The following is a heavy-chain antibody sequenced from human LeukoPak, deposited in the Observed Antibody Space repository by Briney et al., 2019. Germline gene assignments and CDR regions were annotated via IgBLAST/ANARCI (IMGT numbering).Heavy chain of an antibody. CDR1: GFTFSSYA. Sequence: PGGSLRLSCAASGFTFSSYAMSWVRQAPGEGLEWVSAISGSGGSTYYADSVKGRFTISRDNSKNTLYLQMNSLRAEDTAVYYCAKYRRFEVVAGPFDYWGQGTLVTVSS. J-gene: IGHJ4*02. CDR3: AKYRRFEVVAGPFDY. D-gene: IGHD2-15*01. CDR2: ISGSGGST. V-gene: IGHV3-23*01.